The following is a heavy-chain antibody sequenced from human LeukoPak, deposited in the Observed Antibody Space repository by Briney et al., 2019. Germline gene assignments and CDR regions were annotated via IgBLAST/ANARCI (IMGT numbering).Heavy chain of an antibody. CDR1: GFTFSSFG. D-gene: IGHD6-19*01. Sequence: GGSLRLSCAASGFTFSSFGMHWVRQAPGKGLEGVAVISYDGSNKYYADSVKGRFTISRDNSKNTLYLQMNSLRAEDTAVYYCARVLEEGSGWPNWFDPWGQGTLVTVSS. CDR2: ISYDGSNK. CDR3: ARVLEEGSGWPNWFDP. J-gene: IGHJ5*02. V-gene: IGHV3-30*03.